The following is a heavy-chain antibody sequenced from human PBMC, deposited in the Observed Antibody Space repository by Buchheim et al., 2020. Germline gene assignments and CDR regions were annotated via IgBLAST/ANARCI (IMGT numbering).Heavy chain of an antibody. CDR3: ARGLLQWELSY. J-gene: IGHJ4*02. Sequence: QVQLVESGGGVVQPGRSLRLSCAASGFTFSSYAMHWVRQAPGKGLEWVAVISYDGSNKYYADSVKGRFTISRDNSKNTLYLQMNSLRAEDTAVYYCARGLLQWELSYWGQGNL. CDR2: ISYDGSNK. D-gene: IGHD1-26*01. V-gene: IGHV3-30-3*01. CDR1: GFTFSSYA.